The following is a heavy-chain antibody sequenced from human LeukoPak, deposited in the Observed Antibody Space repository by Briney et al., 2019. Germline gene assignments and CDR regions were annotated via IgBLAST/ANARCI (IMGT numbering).Heavy chain of an antibody. CDR2: MNPNSGNT. CDR3: ARDSVLRIAVAEGCWFDP. V-gene: IGHV1-8*03. Sequence: ASVKVSCKASGYTFTSYDINWVRQATGQGLEWMGWMNPNSGNTGYAQKFQGRVTITRNTSISTAYMELSSLRSEDTAVYYCARDSVLRIAVAEGCWFDPWGQGTLVTVSS. J-gene: IGHJ5*02. D-gene: IGHD6-19*01. CDR1: GYTFTSYD.